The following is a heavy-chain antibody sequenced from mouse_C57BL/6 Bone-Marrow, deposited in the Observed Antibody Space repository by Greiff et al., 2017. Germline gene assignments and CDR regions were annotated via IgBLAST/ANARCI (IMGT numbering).Heavy chain of an antibody. V-gene: IGHV6-3*01. Sequence: EVQVLESGGGLVQPGGSMKLSCVASGFTFSNYWMNWVPQSPEKGLEWVAQIRLKSDNYATHYADSVKGRFTISRDDSKSSVYLQRNNIRAEETAIYYSTDDGSIYGYWGQGTTLSVSS. J-gene: IGHJ2*01. CDR1: GFTFSNYW. D-gene: IGHD1-1*01. CDR2: IRLKSDNYAT. CDR3: TDDGSIYGY.